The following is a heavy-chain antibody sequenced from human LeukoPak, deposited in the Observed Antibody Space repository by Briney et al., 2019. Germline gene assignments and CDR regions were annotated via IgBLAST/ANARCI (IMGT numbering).Heavy chain of an antibody. CDR1: GGTFSSYA. D-gene: IGHD4-17*01. CDR3: ARDPAMTTAFFDY. CDR2: IIPIFGTA. Sequence: GSSVKVSCKASGGTFSSYAISWVRQAPGQGLEWMGGIIPIFGTANYAQKFQGRVTITADESTSTAYMELSSLRSEDTAVYYCARDPAMTTAFFDYWGQGTLVTVSS. J-gene: IGHJ4*02. V-gene: IGHV1-69*01.